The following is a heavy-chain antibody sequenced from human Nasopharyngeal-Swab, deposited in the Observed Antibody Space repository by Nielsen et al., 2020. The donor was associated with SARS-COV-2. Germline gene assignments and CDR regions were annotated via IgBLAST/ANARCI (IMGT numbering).Heavy chain of an antibody. CDR3: ARDAAGYCSSTSCYAGTVMDV. CDR2: IYYSGST. J-gene: IGHJ6*02. D-gene: IGHD2-2*01. V-gene: IGHV4-30-4*01. Sequence: WIRQPPGKGLEWIGYIYYSGSTYYNPSLKSRVTISVDTSKNQFSLKLSSVTAADTAVYYCARDAAGYCSSTSCYAGTVMDVWGQGTTVTVSS.